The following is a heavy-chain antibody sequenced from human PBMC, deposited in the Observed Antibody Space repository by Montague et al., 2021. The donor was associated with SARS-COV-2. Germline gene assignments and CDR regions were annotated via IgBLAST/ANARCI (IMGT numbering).Heavy chain of an antibody. J-gene: IGHJ5*02. CDR1: GFTFSSYA. V-gene: IGHV3-23*01. CDR3: AKGFTYYFASVGYPNYFDP. D-gene: IGHD3-10*01. CDR2: VSSTGGST. Sequence: SLRLSCAASGFTFSSYAMIWVRQAPGKGLEWVSTVSSTGGSTYYADSVKGRFIISRDNSRNTVYMQMNNLRAEDTAVYYCAKGFTYYFASVGYPNYFDPWGQGTLVSVSS.